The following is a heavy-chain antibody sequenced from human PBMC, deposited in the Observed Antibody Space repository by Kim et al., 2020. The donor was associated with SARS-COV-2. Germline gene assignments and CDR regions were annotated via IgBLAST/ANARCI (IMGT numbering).Heavy chain of an antibody. Sequence: GGDTYYADSVKGRFTISRDKSKNTVYRQMNSLRVEDTAVYYCARGDTAIDYWGQGTLVTVSS. D-gene: IGHD5-18*01. CDR3: ARGDTAIDY. J-gene: IGHJ4*02. V-gene: IGHV3-53*01. CDR2: GGDT.